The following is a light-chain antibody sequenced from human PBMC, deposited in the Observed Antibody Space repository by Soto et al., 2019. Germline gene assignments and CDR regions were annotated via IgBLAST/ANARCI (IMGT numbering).Light chain of an antibody. V-gene: IGKV1-39*01. CDR3: QQTFSPYVS. Sequence: DIQMTQSPSSLSVSIGDRVIITCRASQSISTYLNWYQYKPGKDPRLVIFRSSTLQSGVPSRFSGRGSGTDFTLTIRSLQPEDFATYFCQQTFSPYVSFGGGTRVEI. J-gene: IGKJ4*01. CDR1: QSISTY. CDR2: RSS.